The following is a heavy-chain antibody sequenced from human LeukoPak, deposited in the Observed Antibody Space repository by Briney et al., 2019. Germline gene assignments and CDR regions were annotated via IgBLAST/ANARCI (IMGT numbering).Heavy chain of an antibody. D-gene: IGHD2-15*01. CDR3: AKRSGVDCSGGSCYQHIYYYYYMDV. CDR2: ISGSGGST. J-gene: IGHJ6*03. Sequence: GSLRLSCAASGFTFSNYAMRWVRQAPGKGLEWVSGISGSGGSTYYADSVKGRFTISRDNSKNTLYLQMNSLRAEDTAVYYCAKRSGVDCSGGSCYQHIYYYYYMDVWGKGTTVTISS. V-gene: IGHV3-23*01. CDR1: GFTFSNYA.